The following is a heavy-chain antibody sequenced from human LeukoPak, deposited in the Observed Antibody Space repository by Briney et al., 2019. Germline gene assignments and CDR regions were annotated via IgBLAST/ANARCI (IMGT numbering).Heavy chain of an antibody. D-gene: IGHD3-9*01. Sequence: GGSLRLSCAASGFTFSDHCMDWVRQAPGKGLEWVGRTKNKANSYTTQYAASVKGRFTISRDDSKNSLYLQMNSLKTEDTAVYYCARGSSGVTISSYGMDVWGKGTTVTVSS. J-gene: IGHJ6*04. CDR3: ARGSSGVTISSYGMDV. V-gene: IGHV3-72*01. CDR2: TKNKANSYTT. CDR1: GFTFSDHC.